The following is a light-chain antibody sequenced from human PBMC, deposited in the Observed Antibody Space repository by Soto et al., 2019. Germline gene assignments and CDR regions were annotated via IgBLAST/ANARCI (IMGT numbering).Light chain of an antibody. Sequence: IQMPQSPSSLSASFGATVTITCRASQDIRNELGWYQQKPGTAPKFLIYAASSLHSGVPSRFSGSGSGTDFTLTISGLQPEDFATYYCLQERGYPRTFGQGTKVDIK. CDR3: LQERGYPRT. V-gene: IGKV1-6*02. CDR1: QDIRNE. J-gene: IGKJ1*01. CDR2: AAS.